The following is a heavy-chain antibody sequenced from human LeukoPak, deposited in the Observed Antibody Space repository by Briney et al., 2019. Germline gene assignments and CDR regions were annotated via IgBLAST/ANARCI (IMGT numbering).Heavy chain of an antibody. D-gene: IGHD5-24*01. Sequence: GGSLRLSCSASEFTFGDYAMSWVRQAPGKGLEWVSFIRSKAFGETTEYAASVKGRFTISRDDSKSIAYLQMNSLKTEARAVDYCTREWPHFGMGVWGQGTTVAVSS. CDR2: IRSKAFGETT. V-gene: IGHV3-49*04. CDR1: EFTFGDYA. CDR3: TREWPHFGMGV. J-gene: IGHJ6*02.